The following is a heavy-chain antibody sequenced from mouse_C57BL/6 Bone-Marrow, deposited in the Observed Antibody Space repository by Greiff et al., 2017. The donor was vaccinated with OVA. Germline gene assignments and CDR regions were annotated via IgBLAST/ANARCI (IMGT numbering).Heavy chain of an antibody. V-gene: IGHV1-15*01. Sequence: VQLQQSGAELVRPGASVTLSCKASGYTFTDYEMHWVKQTPVHGLEWIGAIDPETGGTAYNQKFKGKAILTADKSSSTAYMELRSLTSEDSAVYYCTRPYDYGGDWGQGTTLTVSS. CDR3: TRPYDYGGD. J-gene: IGHJ2*01. D-gene: IGHD2-4*01. CDR1: GYTFTDYE. CDR2: IDPETGGT.